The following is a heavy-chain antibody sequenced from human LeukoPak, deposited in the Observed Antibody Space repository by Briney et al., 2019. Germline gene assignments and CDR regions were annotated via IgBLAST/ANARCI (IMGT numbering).Heavy chain of an antibody. Sequence: PGGSLRLSCAASGFTFSDYTMNWVRQAPGKGLEWVSSISSTSRYIYYADSVKGRFTISRDNAKNSLSLQMNSLRAEDTAVYYCAKDRTFLDYWGQGTLVTVSS. CDR2: ISSTSRYI. CDR3: AKDRTFLDY. D-gene: IGHD2/OR15-2a*01. V-gene: IGHV3-21*01. CDR1: GFTFSDYT. J-gene: IGHJ4*02.